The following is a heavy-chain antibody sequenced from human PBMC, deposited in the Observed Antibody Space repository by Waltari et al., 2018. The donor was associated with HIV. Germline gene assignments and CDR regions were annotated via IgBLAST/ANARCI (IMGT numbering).Heavy chain of an antibody. CDR3: ARDGGGSYAFDI. Sequence: EVQLVESGGGLVQPGGSLRLSCAASGFTFSSYEMNWVRQAPGKGLEWVSYISSSGSTIYYADSVKGRFTISRDNAKNSLYLQMNSLRAEDTAVYYCARDGGGSYAFDIWGQGTMVTVSS. J-gene: IGHJ3*02. V-gene: IGHV3-48*03. CDR1: GFTFSSYE. D-gene: IGHD1-26*01. CDR2: ISSSGSTI.